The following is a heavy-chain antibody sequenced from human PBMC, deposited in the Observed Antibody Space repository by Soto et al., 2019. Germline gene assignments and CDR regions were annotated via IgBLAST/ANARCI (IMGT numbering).Heavy chain of an antibody. CDR1: GFTFSSYA. D-gene: IGHD5-18*01. CDR3: AKAWGQLWPSFDY. J-gene: IGHJ4*02. Sequence: EVQLLESGGGLVQPGGSLRLSCAASGFTFSSYAMSWVRQAPGKGLEWVSAISGSGGSTYYADSVKGRFTIFRDNSKNTLYLQMNSLRAEDTDVFYCAKAWGQLWPSFDYWGQGPLVTVSS. CDR2: ISGSGGST. V-gene: IGHV3-23*01.